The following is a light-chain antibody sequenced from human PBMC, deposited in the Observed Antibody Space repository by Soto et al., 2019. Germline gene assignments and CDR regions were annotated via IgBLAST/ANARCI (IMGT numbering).Light chain of an antibody. J-gene: IGKJ1*01. CDR2: AAS. Sequence: DIQMTQSPSSLSASVGDRVTITCRASQGISDYLAWYQQKPGKVPKVLIYAASTLQSGVPSRFSGSGSGTHFTLTISSLQPEDVATYYCQKYNSAPWTFGQATNVEIK. V-gene: IGKV1-27*01. CDR3: QKYNSAPWT. CDR1: QGISDY.